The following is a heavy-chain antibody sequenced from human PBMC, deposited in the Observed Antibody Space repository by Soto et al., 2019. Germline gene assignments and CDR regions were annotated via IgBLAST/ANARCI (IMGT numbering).Heavy chain of an antibody. J-gene: IGHJ6*03. CDR2: INAGNGNT. CDR1: GYTFTSYA. V-gene: IGHV1-3*01. CDR3: ARGARYGYYSSGPILDYYYYYMDV. D-gene: IGHD5-12*01. Sequence: ASVKVSCKASGYTFTSYAMHWVRQAPGQRLERMGWINAGNGNTKYSQKFQGRVTITRDTSASTAYMELSSLRSEDTAVYYCARGARYGYYSSGPILDYYYYYMDVWGKGTTVTVSS.